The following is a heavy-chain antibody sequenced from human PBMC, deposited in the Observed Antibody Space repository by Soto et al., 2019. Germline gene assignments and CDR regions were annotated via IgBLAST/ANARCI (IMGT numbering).Heavy chain of an antibody. J-gene: IGHJ6*02. CDR3: ARTDIDFYGLDV. Sequence: EVQLVESGGGLVQPGGSLRLSCEASGFTFRNYDMHWVRQGTGKGLEWVSGISAAGDPDYADSVEGRFTISRENAQNSFFLQMNSLRVGDTAVYYCARTDIDFYGLDVWGQGTTVSVSS. CDR1: GFTFRNYD. CDR2: ISAAGDP. V-gene: IGHV3-13*05.